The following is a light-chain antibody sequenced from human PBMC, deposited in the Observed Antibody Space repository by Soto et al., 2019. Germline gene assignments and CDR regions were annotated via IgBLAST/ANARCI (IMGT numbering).Light chain of an antibody. V-gene: IGLV2-14*03. J-gene: IGLJ2*01. CDR3: SSYAATNTVL. Sequence: QSALAQPASVSRSPGQSITISCTGTSSDIGAFNYVSWYQQHPGDAPKLLIFDVSDRPSGISVRFSASKSGNTASLTISGLQTEDEAHYFCSSYAATNTVLFGGGTKVTVL. CDR1: SSDIGAFNY. CDR2: DVS.